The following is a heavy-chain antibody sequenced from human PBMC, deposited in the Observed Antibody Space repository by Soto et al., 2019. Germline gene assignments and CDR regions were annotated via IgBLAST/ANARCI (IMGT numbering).Heavy chain of an antibody. CDR3: ARYSYGPTGVDY. CDR1: GGTFSSYA. V-gene: IGHV1-3*01. D-gene: IGHD5-18*01. CDR2: INAGNGNT. Sequence: GASVKVSCKASGGTFSSYAISWVRQAPGQGLEWMGGINAGNGNTKYSQKFQGRVTITRDTSASTAYMELSSLRSEDTAVYYCARYSYGPTGVDYWGQGTLVTVSS. J-gene: IGHJ4*02.